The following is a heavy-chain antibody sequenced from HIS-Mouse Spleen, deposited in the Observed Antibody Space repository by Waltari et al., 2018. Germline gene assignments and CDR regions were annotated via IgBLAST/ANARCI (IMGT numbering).Heavy chain of an antibody. D-gene: IGHD3-10*01. CDR1: GFSFRSHV. Sequence: QVQLVDSGGGVVQPWRSLRLSCAAAGFSFRSHVMRRVRPAPRQGLEWVAVIWYDGSNKYYADSVKGRFTISRDNSKNTLYLQMNSLRAEDTAVYYCARDSGLITIIPYGMDVWGQGTTVTVSS. CDR2: IWYDGSNK. CDR3: ARDSGLITIIPYGMDV. V-gene: IGHV3-33*01. J-gene: IGHJ6*02.